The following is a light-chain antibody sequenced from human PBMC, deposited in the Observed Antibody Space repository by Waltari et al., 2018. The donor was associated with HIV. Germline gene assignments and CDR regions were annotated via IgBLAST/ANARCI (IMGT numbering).Light chain of an antibody. J-gene: IGLJ2*01. Sequence: QSALTQPASVSGSPGQSITISCTRTSSDVGRFKAVSWYQHDPGRAPRLILYEVSNRPSGVADRFSGSKSVNTASLTISGLQAEDEADYYCSAKTTSSTLVFGGGTKLTVL. CDR3: SAKTTSSTLV. V-gene: IGLV2-14*01. CDR2: EVS. CDR1: SSDVGRFKA.